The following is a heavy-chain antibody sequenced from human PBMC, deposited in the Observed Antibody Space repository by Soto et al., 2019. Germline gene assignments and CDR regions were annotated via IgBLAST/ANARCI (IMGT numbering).Heavy chain of an antibody. Sequence: SETLSLTCAVYGGSFSGYYWSWIRQPPGKGLEWIGEINHSGSTNYNPSLKSRVTISVDTSKNQFSLKLSSVTAADTAVYYCARGPICKIFSGGSCYSGPEKNRPFDYWGQGTLVTVSS. CDR2: INHSGST. D-gene: IGHD2-15*01. V-gene: IGHV4-34*01. J-gene: IGHJ4*02. CDR1: GGSFSGYY. CDR3: ARGPICKIFSGGSCYSGPEKNRPFDY.